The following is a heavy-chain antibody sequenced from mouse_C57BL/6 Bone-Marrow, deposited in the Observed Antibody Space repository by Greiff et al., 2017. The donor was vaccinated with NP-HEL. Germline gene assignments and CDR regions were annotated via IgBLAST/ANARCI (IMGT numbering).Heavy chain of an antibody. V-gene: IGHV1-59*01. J-gene: IGHJ2*01. CDR1: GYTFTSYW. CDR2: IDPSDSYT. Sequence: LKQPGAELVRPGTSVKLSCKASGYTFTSYWMHWVKQRPGQGLEWIGVIDPSDSYTNYNQKFKGKATLTVDTSSSTAYMQLSSLTSEDSAVYYCASPYFWGQGTTLTVSS. CDR3: ASPYF.